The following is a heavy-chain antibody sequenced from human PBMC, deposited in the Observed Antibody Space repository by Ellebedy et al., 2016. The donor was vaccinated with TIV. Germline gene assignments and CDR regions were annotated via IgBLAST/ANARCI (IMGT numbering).Heavy chain of an antibody. CDR3: ARDARTYYYDTSGFDY. D-gene: IGHD3-22*01. J-gene: IGHJ4*02. Sequence: GRFTISRDNAKNTLYLQMNSLRAEDTAVYYCARDARTYYYDTSGFDYWGQGTLVTVSS. V-gene: IGHV3-30*01.